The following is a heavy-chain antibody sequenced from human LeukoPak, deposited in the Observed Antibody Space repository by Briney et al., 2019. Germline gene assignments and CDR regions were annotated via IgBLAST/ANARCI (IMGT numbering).Heavy chain of an antibody. CDR1: GFTFDDYT. Sequence: QTGGSLRLSCAASGFTFDDYTMHWVRQAPGKGLEWVPLISWDGGSTYYADSVKGRFTISRDNSKNSLYLQMNSLRTEDTALYYCAKEGNEDGYNLGVDYWGQGTLVTVSS. J-gene: IGHJ4*02. CDR3: AKEGNEDGYNLGVDY. CDR2: ISWDGGST. D-gene: IGHD5-24*01. V-gene: IGHV3-43*01.